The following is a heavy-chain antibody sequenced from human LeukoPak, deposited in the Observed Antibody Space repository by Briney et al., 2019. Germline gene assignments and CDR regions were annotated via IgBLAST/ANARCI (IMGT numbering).Heavy chain of an antibody. D-gene: IGHD1-26*01. V-gene: IGHV4-38-2*02. J-gene: IGHJ6*04. Sequence: SETLSLTCAVSGYSISSGYYWGWIRQPPGKGLEWIGSIYHSGSTYYNPSLKSRVTISVDTSKNQFSLKLSSVTAADTAVYYCAREGPGTDSAFDIWGKGTTVTVSS. CDR3: AREGPGTDSAFDI. CDR2: IYHSGST. CDR1: GYSISSGYY.